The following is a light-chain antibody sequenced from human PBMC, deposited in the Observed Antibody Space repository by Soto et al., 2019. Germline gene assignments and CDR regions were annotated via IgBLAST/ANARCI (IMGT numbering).Light chain of an antibody. Sequence: EIVLTQSPGTLSLSPGERATLSCRASQIVSSTYLAWYEQKPGQAPRLLIYGASTRATGIPDRFSGSGSGTDFTLTISRVEPEDFAVFYWHQYGSSPWTFGQGTKVEIK. J-gene: IGKJ1*01. CDR2: GAS. CDR3: HQYGSSPWT. CDR1: QIVSSTY. V-gene: IGKV3-20*01.